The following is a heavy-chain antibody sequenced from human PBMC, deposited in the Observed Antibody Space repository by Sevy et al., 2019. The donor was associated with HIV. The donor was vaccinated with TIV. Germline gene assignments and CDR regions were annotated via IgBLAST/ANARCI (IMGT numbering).Heavy chain of an antibody. D-gene: IGHD3-22*01. V-gene: IGHV3-30*18. Sequence: GGSLRLSCAASGFTFSSYGMHWVRQAPGKGLEWVAVISYDGSNKYYADSVKGRLTISRDNSKNKLYLQMNSLRAEDTAVYYCTKDRPSYYYDSQGAFDIWGQGTMVTVSS. CDR3: TKDRPSYYYDSQGAFDI. CDR2: ISYDGSNK. CDR1: GFTFSSYG. J-gene: IGHJ3*02.